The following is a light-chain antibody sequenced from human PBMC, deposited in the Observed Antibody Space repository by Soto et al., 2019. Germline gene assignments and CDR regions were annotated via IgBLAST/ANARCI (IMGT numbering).Light chain of an antibody. Sequence: EIVLTQSPGTLSLSPGEGATLSCRARQSVSSSHLAWYQQRPGQAPRLLMYGASSGATGIPDRFSGGGSGTEFTLTISSLQTDDFAVYYCQQYSACPQTFGQGTKVDIK. V-gene: IGKV3-20*01. CDR3: QQYSACPQT. CDR2: GAS. CDR1: QSVSSSH. J-gene: IGKJ1*01.